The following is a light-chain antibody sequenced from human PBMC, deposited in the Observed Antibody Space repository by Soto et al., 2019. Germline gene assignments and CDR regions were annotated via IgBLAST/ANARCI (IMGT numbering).Light chain of an antibody. V-gene: IGKV3-20*01. CDR2: ATT. CDR1: QSINSAH. Sequence: EIVLTQSPGSLSLSTGERVTLSCRASQSINSAHLAWYQQRPGQVPRLLIYATTRRATGTPDRFSGSRAGTDFTLAISGLEPEDFATYYCQQFNDYPVTFGQGTKVDIK. CDR3: QQFNDYPVT. J-gene: IGKJ1*01.